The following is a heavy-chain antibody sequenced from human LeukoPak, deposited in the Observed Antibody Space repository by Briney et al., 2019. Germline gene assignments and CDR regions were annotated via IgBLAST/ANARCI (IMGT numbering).Heavy chain of an antibody. CDR3: ARASLYGSGSYYSDY. D-gene: IGHD3-10*01. CDR1: GFTFSTYA. CDR2: IWYDGRNK. V-gene: IGHV3-33*01. J-gene: IGHJ4*02. Sequence: PGKSLRLSCAASGFTFSTYAMHWVRQAPGKGLEWVAIIWYDGRNKYYADSVKGRFTISRDNSKNTLYLQMHSLRAEDTAVYYCARASLYGSGSYYSDYWGQGTLVTVSS.